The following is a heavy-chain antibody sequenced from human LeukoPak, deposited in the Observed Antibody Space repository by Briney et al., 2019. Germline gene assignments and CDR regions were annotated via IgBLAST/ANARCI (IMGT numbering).Heavy chain of an antibody. CDR3: AGCSNTWYGMDV. J-gene: IGHJ6*02. CDR2: IHYSGST. D-gene: IGHD2-15*01. CDR1: GGSISSYY. V-gene: IGHV4-59*08. Sequence: PSETLSLTCTVSGGSISSYYWSWIRQPPGKGLEWIGYIHYSGSTNYNPSLKSRVTISVDTPKNQFSLKLNSVTAADTAVYYCAGCSNTWYGMDVWGQGTTVTVSS.